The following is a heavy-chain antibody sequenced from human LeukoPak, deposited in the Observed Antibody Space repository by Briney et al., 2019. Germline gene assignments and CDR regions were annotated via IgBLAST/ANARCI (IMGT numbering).Heavy chain of an antibody. CDR3: ARERLNDYGDYVWFDP. D-gene: IGHD4-17*01. Sequence: PSETLSLTCTVSGGSISSGGYYWSWIRQHPGKGLEWIGYIYYSGSTYYNPSLKSRVTISVDTSKNQFSLKLSSVTAADTAVYYCARERLNDYGDYVWFDPWGQGTLVTVSS. J-gene: IGHJ5*02. CDR2: IYYSGST. CDR1: GGSISSGGYY. V-gene: IGHV4-31*03.